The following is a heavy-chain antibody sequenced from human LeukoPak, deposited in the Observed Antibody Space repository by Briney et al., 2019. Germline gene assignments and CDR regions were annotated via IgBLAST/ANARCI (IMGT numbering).Heavy chain of an antibody. J-gene: IGHJ6*03. D-gene: IGHD5-12*01. Sequence: SETLSLTCAVYGGSFSGYYWSWIRQPPGKGPEWIGEINHSGSTNYNPSLKSRVTISVDTSKNQFSLKLSSVTAADTAVYYCARVVYSGYDFRGAMDVWGKGTTVTVSS. CDR1: GGSFSGYY. V-gene: IGHV4-34*01. CDR2: INHSGST. CDR3: ARVVYSGYDFRGAMDV.